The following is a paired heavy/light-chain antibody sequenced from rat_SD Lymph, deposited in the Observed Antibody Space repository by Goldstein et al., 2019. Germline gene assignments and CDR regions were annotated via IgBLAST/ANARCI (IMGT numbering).Heavy chain of an antibody. CDR1: GFTFSNYV. V-gene: IGHV5-25*01. CDR2: ISTGGGNT. Sequence: EGQLVESGGGLVEPGRSLKLSCAASGFTFSNYVMDWVRQAPKKGLEWVASISTGGGNTYYPDSVKGRFTISRDNAKSTLYLQMNSLRSEDTATYYCAALAAGDYWGQGVMVTVSS. CDR3: AALAAGDY. J-gene: IGHJ2*01. D-gene: IGHD1-2*01.
Light chain of an antibody. CDR1: QDISRY. CDR2: YAS. J-gene: IGKJ2-2*01. V-gene: IGKV21S2*01. CDR3: QQCYSYPMDT. Sequence: DIHMTQNPVSLSAFIGDKVTITCRASQDISRYLGWYQQKQGQSPKFLMYYASNLLSGVPSRFSDSGSGTEYSLTITGIQPEDAATYFCQQCYSYPMDTFGAGTKLELK.